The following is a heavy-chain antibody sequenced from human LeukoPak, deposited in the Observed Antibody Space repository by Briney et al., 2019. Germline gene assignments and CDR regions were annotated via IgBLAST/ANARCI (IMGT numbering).Heavy chain of an antibody. CDR2: IYYSGST. Sequence: PSETLSLTCTVSGGSISSYYWSWIRQPPGKGLEWIGYIYYSGSTNYNPSLKSRVTISVDTSKNQFSLKLSSVTAADTAAYYCARGGGYSYGPYGMDVWGQGTTVTVSS. V-gene: IGHV4-59*08. CDR3: ARGGGYSYGPYGMDV. D-gene: IGHD5-18*01. CDR1: GGSISSYY. J-gene: IGHJ6*02.